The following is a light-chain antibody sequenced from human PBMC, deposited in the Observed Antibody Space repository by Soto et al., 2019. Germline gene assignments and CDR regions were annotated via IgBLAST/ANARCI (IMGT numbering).Light chain of an antibody. CDR3: QQYNSYSRT. CDR1: QSISTW. CDR2: KAS. V-gene: IGKV1-5*03. J-gene: IGKJ1*01. Sequence: IQMTQSPSTLSAAVGDRFTITCRASQSISTWLAWYQQKPGKAPKVLIYKASILESGVPSRFSGSGSGTEFTLTISSLQPDDFATYYCQQYNSYSRTFGQGSKVDIK.